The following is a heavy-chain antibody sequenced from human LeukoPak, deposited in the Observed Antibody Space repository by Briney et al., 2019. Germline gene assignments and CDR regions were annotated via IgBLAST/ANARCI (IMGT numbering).Heavy chain of an antibody. CDR2: ITWNSGSI. D-gene: IGHD3-22*01. J-gene: IGHJ3*02. CDR1: GFTFDDYA. Sequence: QTGGSLRLSCAVSGFTFDDYAMHWVRQAPGKGLEWVSGITWNSGSIGYADSVKGRFTISRDNAKNSLYLQMNSLRAEDMASYYCAKGGYDSSGYYYNAFDIWGQGTMVTVSS. CDR3: AKGGYDSSGYYYNAFDI. V-gene: IGHV3-9*03.